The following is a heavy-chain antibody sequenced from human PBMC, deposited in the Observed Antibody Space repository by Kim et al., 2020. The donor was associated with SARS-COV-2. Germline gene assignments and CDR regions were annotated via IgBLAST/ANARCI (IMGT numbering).Heavy chain of an antibody. CDR2: IYYSGNT. Sequence: SETLSLTCTVSGGSVSSGSYFWSWIRQPPGKGLEWIGYIYYSGNTNYNPSLKSRITLSVDTTKNQFSLKLRSVTAADTAGYYCARAPNDIGSGYPYYFDFWGQGTLVTVSS. V-gene: IGHV4-61*01. CDR1: GGSVSSGSYF. J-gene: IGHJ4*02. CDR3: ARAPNDIGSGYPYYFDF. D-gene: IGHD3-3*01.